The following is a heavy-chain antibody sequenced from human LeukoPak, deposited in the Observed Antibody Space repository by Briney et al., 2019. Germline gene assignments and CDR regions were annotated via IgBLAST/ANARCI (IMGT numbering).Heavy chain of an antibody. V-gene: IGHV4-4*07. CDR3: AREGPYYYDSSGYYGWFDP. CDR1: GGSISSYY. CDR2: IYTSGST. D-gene: IGHD3-22*01. Sequence: SETLSLTCTVSGGSISSYYWSWIRQPAGKGLEWIGRIYTSGSTNYNPSLKSRVTMSVDTSKNQFSLKLSSVTAADTAVYYCAREGPYYYDSSGYYGWFDPWGQGILVTVSS. J-gene: IGHJ5*02.